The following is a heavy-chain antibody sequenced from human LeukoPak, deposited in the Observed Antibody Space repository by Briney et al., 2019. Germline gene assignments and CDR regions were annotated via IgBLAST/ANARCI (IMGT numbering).Heavy chain of an antibody. J-gene: IGHJ3*02. CDR3: AKHYGDYSSADAFDI. Sequence: QSGGSLRLSCAASGFAFSSYAMSWVRQAPGKGLEWVSAISGSGGSTYYADSVKGRFTISRDNSKNTLYLQMNSLRAEDTAVYYCAKHYGDYSSADAFDIWGQGTMVTVSS. CDR2: ISGSGGST. CDR1: GFAFSSYA. V-gene: IGHV3-23*01. D-gene: IGHD4-17*01.